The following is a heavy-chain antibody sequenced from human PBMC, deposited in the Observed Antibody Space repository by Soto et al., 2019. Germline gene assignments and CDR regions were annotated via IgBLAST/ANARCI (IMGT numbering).Heavy chain of an antibody. CDR2: ISYDGSNK. Sequence: GGSLRLSCAASGFTFSSYAMHWVRQAPGKGLEWVAVISYDGSNKYYADSVKGRFTISRDNSKNTLYLQMNSLRAEDTAVYYCAREGDYGGNSGAFGIWGQGTMVTVSS. J-gene: IGHJ3*02. V-gene: IGHV3-30-3*01. CDR1: GFTFSSYA. D-gene: IGHD4-17*01. CDR3: AREGDYGGNSGAFGI.